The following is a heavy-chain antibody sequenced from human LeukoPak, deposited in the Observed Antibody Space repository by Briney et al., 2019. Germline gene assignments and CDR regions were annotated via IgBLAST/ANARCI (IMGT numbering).Heavy chain of an antibody. CDR1: GGSISSAIYY. J-gene: IGHJ4*02. CDR3: ARKLGSHHLTIFGVVGGGLDH. CDR2: VYYSGST. V-gene: IGHV4-39*01. D-gene: IGHD3-3*01. Sequence: PSETLSLTCTVSGGSISSAIYYWGWIRHPPGKGLEWIGSVYYSGSTYYNPSLKSRVTISVDTSKNQFSLNLSSVTAADTAVYYCARKLGSHHLTIFGVVGGGLDHWGQGTLVTVSS.